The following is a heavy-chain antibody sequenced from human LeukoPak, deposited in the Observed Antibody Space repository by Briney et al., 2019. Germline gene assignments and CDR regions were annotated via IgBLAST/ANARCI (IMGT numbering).Heavy chain of an antibody. CDR3: AKDRGLFGVVALDF. V-gene: IGHV3-30*02. D-gene: IGHD3-3*01. J-gene: IGHJ4*02. CDR2: IRYDGSNK. Sequence: GGSLRLSCAASGFTFSSSSMHWVRQAPGKGLEWVAFIRYDGSNKYYADSVKGRFTISRDNSKNTLYLQMNSLRAEDTALYYCAKDRGLFGVVALDFWGQGTPVTVSS. CDR1: GFTFSSSS.